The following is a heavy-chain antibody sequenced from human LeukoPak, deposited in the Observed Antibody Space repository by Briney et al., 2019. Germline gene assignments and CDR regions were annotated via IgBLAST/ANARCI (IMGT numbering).Heavy chain of an antibody. CDR1: GFTFSSYA. Sequence: GGSLRLSCAASGFTFSSYAMSWVRHAPGKGLEWVSAISGGGGTTYYADSVKGRFTISRDNSKNTLYLQMNSLRADDTAVYSCAKADTSGWYRGDFWGQGTLVTVSS. D-gene: IGHD6-19*01. J-gene: IGHJ4*02. CDR2: ISGGGGTT. V-gene: IGHV3-23*01. CDR3: AKADTSGWYRGDF.